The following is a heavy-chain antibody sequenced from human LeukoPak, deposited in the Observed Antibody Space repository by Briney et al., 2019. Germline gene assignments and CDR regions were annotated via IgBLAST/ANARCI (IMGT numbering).Heavy chain of an antibody. V-gene: IGHV4-59*08. CDR3: ARHLLRQQLVLIAFDI. J-gene: IGHJ3*02. CDR2: IYYSGST. Sequence: SETLSLTCTVSGGSISSYYWSWIRQPPGKGLEWIGYIYYSGSTNYNPSLKSRVTISVDTSKNQFSLKLSSVTAADTAVYYCARHLLRQQLVLIAFDIWGQGTMVTVSS. CDR1: GGSISSYY. D-gene: IGHD6-13*01.